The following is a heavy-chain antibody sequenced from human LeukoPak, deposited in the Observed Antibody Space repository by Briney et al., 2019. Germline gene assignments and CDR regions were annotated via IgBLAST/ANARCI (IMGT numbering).Heavy chain of an antibody. J-gene: IGHJ6*02. CDR3: ARGLAGVYDIVVVPAAENGSGMDV. D-gene: IGHD2-2*01. CDR2: IYYSGST. CDR1: GGSISSGDYY. Sequence: SETLSLTCTVSGGSISSGDYYWSWIRQPPGKGLEWIGYIYYSGSTYYNPSLKSRVTISVDTSKNQFSLKLSSVTAADTAVYYCARGLAGVYDIVVVPAAENGSGMDVWGQGTTVTVSS. V-gene: IGHV4-30-4*01.